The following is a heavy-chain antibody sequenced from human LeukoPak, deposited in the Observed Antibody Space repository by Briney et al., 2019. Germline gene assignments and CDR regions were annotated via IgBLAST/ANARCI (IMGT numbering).Heavy chain of an antibody. Sequence: SETLSLTCTVSGYSISSYYWNWIRQSPGKGLEWIGNIFYRGGTNYNPSLKSRVTISVDTSKNQFSLRLSSVTAADTAMYYCARDLHYYVAMDVWGQGTTVTVSS. CDR3: ARDLHYYVAMDV. V-gene: IGHV4-59*12. CDR2: IFYRGGT. CDR1: GYSISSYY. J-gene: IGHJ6*02. D-gene: IGHD3-10*02.